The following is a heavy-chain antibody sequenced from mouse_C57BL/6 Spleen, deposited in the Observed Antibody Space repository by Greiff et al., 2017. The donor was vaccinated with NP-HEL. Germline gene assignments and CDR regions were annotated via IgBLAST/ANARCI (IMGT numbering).Heavy chain of an antibody. Sequence: DVQLQESGPGLVKLSQSLSLTCSVTGYSITSGYYWNWIRQFPGNKLEWMGYISYDGSNNYNPSLKNRISITRDTSKNQFFLKLNSVTTEDTATYYCGNWDLSYWGQGTLVTVSA. D-gene: IGHD4-1*01. CDR3: GNWDLSY. CDR2: ISYDGSN. V-gene: IGHV3-6*01. J-gene: IGHJ3*01. CDR1: GYSITSGYY.